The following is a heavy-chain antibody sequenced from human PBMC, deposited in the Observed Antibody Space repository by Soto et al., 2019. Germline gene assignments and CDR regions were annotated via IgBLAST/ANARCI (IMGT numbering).Heavy chain of an antibody. CDR3: ARSPVGYCYGSY. D-gene: IGHD5-18*01. V-gene: IGHV3-74*01. CDR2: IDSDGTGT. J-gene: IGHJ4*02. CDR1: GFTFSSYW. Sequence: AGGSLRLSCAASGFTFSSYWIHWVRQAPGKGLVWVSRIDSDGTGTVYADSVKGRFTISRDNAKNTVYLQMNSLRAEDTAVYYCARSPVGYCYGSYWGQGTQVTVSS.